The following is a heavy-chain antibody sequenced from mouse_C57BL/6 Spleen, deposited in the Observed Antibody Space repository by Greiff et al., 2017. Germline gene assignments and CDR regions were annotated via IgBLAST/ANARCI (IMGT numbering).Heavy chain of an antibody. CDR1: GYSFTGYY. Sequence: EVQLQQSGPELVKPGASVKLSCKASGYSFTGYYMHWVKQSSEKSLEWIGEINPSTGGTSYNQKFKGKATLTVDKSSSTAYMQLKSLTSEDSAVYYCARYVYYAMDYWGQGTSVTVSS. J-gene: IGHJ4*01. V-gene: IGHV1-43*01. CDR3: ARYVYYAMDY. CDR2: INPSTGGT.